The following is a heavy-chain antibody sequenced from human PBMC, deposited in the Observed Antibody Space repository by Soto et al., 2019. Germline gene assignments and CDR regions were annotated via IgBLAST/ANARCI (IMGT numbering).Heavy chain of an antibody. CDR3: ARGGGGGYSGYHYYNWFEH. CDR2: FIPIFGTA. Sequence: QVQLVQSGADVIKPGSSVKVSCKASGGTFSSYAISGVRQAPGQGLDWMGGFIPIFGTANYAQKFQGRVTITTDKSTSKAYIEVGSVRSDDTAVYCCARGGGGGYSGYHYYNWFEHWGQGTMVTVSS. V-gene: IGHV1-69*06. CDR1: GGTFSSYA. D-gene: IGHD5-12*01. J-gene: IGHJ5*02.